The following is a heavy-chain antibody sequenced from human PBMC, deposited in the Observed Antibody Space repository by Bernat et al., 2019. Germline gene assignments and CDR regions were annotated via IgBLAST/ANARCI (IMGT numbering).Heavy chain of an antibody. CDR1: GGSISSSSYY. J-gene: IGHJ6*02. V-gene: IGHV4-39*01. D-gene: IGHD3-3*01. Sequence: QLQLQESGPGLVKPSETLSLTCTVSGGSISSSSYYWGWIRQPPGKGLEWIGSIYYSGSTYYNPSLESRVTISVDTSKNQFSLKLSSVTATDTAVYYCATEDAQQPPTFGTLSYYYYGMDVWGQGTTVTVSS. CDR2: IYYSGST. CDR3: ATEDAQQPPTFGTLSYYYYGMDV.